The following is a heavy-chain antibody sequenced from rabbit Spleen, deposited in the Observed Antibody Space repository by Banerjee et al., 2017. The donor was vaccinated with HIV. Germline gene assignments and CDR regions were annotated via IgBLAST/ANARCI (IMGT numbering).Heavy chain of an antibody. J-gene: IGHJ3*01. CDR2: IYTGDGNK. CDR3: ARDVGIDVYRFSF. Sequence: QEHLVESGGGLVQPEGSLTLTCTASGVSFSSSYYMCWVRQAPGKGLEWIACIYTGDGNKSYASWVNGRFPLSRHHAQYTVFLRMTSLTAADTATYFCARDVGIDVYRFSFWGHGTLVTIS. V-gene: IGHV1S47*01. D-gene: IGHD2-1*01. CDR1: GVSFSSSYY.